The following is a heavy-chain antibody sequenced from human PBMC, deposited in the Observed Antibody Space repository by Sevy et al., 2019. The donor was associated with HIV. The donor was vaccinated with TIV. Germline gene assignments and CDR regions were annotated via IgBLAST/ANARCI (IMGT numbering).Heavy chain of an antibody. D-gene: IGHD3-10*01. CDR2: IKSKTDGGTT. CDR1: GFTFSNAW. J-gene: IGHJ6*02. V-gene: IGHV3-15*01. Sequence: GGSLRLSCAASGFTFSNAWMSWVRQAPGKGLEWVGRIKSKTDGGTTDYAATVKGRFTISRDDSKNTLYLQMNSLKTEDTAVYYCTTDLRITMVRGLNYYYYGMDVWGQGTTVTVSS. CDR3: TTDLRITMVRGLNYYYYGMDV.